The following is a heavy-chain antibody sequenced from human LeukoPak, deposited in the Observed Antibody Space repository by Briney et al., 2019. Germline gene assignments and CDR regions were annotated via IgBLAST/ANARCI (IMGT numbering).Heavy chain of an antibody. CDR1: GFTFSSYA. J-gene: IGHJ4*02. Sequence: GGSLRLSCSASGFTFSSYAMSWVRQAPGKGLEWVSAISGSGGSTYYADSVKGRFTISRDNSKNTLYLQMNSLRAEDTAVYYCARDLVVTSAYWGQGTLVTVSS. CDR3: ARDLVVTSAY. CDR2: ISGSGGST. V-gene: IGHV3-23*01. D-gene: IGHD2-2*01.